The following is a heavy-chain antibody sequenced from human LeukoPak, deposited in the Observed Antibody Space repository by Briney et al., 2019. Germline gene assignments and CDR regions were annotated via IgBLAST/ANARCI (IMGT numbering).Heavy chain of an antibody. CDR2: IKQDGSEK. CDR3: ARARAEYCSGGRCYYPNYFDY. Sequence: GGSLRLSCAASGFTFSNYWMSWVRQAPGKGLEWVANIKQDGSEKYYVDSVKGRLTISRDNAKNSLYLQMNSLRAEDTAVYYCARARAEYCSGGRCYYPNYFDYWGQGTLVTVSS. D-gene: IGHD2-15*01. J-gene: IGHJ4*02. V-gene: IGHV3-7*01. CDR1: GFTFSNYW.